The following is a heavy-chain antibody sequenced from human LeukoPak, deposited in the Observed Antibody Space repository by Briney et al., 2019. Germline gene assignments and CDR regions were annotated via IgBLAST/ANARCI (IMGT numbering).Heavy chain of an antibody. V-gene: IGHV4-34*01. CDR3: ARGGRRRAFDI. J-gene: IGHJ3*02. Sequence: SETLSLTCAVYGGSFSGYYWSWIRQPPGKGLEWIGEINHSGSTNYNPSLKSRVTISVDTSNNQFSLKLSSVTAADTAVYYCARGGRRRAFDIWGQGTMVTVSS. CDR2: INHSGST. CDR1: GGSFSGYY. D-gene: IGHD1-14*01.